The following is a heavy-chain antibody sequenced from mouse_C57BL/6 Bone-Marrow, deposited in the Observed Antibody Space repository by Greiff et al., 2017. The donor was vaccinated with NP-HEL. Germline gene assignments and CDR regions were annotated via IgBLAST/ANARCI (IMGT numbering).Heavy chain of an antibody. CDR2: ISDGGSYT. Sequence: EVNVVESGGGLVKPGGSLKLSCAASGFTFSSYAMSWVRQTPEKRLEWVATISDGGSYTYYPDNVKGRFTISRDNAKNNLYLQMSHLKSEDTAMYYCARDTVAYWGQGTLVTVSA. J-gene: IGHJ3*01. V-gene: IGHV5-4*01. CDR1: GFTFSSYA. CDR3: ARDTVAY.